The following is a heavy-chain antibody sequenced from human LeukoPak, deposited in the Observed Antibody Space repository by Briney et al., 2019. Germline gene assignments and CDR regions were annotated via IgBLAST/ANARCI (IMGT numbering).Heavy chain of an antibody. Sequence: GGSLRLSCAASGFTFSSYTMNWVRQAPGKGLEWVSSISSSSTYIYYADSVEGRFTISRDNAENSLFLEMNSLRAEDMAVYYCARDLGTTMITSLGYWGQGTLVTVSS. CDR2: ISSSSTYI. J-gene: IGHJ4*02. CDR1: GFTFSSYT. V-gene: IGHV3-21*01. D-gene: IGHD3-22*01. CDR3: ARDLGTTMITSLGY.